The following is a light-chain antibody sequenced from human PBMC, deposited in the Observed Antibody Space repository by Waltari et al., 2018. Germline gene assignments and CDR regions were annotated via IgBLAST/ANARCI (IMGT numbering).Light chain of an antibody. CDR1: QSVSNF. V-gene: IGKV3-11*01. J-gene: IGKJ4*01. Sequence: EIVLTQSPATLSLSPGKRATLSCRASQSVSNFLAWYQQKPGQAPRLLIYHASKRATDIPDRFSGRGSGTDFTLTISSLEPGDSAVYYCQQRANWPPLTFGGGTRVEI. CDR3: QQRANWPPLT. CDR2: HAS.